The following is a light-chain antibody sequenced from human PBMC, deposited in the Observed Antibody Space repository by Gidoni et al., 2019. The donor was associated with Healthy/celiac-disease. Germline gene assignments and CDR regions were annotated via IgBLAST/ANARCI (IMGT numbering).Light chain of an antibody. Sequence: IVLTQSPATLSLSPGERATLSCRASQSVSSYLAWYQQKPGQAPRLLIYDASNRATGIPARVSGSGSGTDFTLTISSLEPEDFAVYYCQQRSNWTFGQGTKVEIK. V-gene: IGKV3-11*01. CDR1: QSVSSY. CDR2: DAS. J-gene: IGKJ1*01. CDR3: QQRSNWT.